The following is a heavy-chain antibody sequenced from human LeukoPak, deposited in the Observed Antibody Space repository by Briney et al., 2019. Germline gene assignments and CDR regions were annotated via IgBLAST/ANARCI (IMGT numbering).Heavy chain of an antibody. J-gene: IGHJ4*02. CDR1: RFPFRSYA. Sequence: PGGSLRLSCAASRFPFRSYAMNWVRQAPGKGLEWLAGISYDGTNENSADSVKGRFTISRDNSKNTLYLQMSSLRAEDTAVYYCVKVQYSSSWPPYFDYWGQGTLVTVSS. CDR3: VKVQYSSSWPPYFDY. D-gene: IGHD6-13*01. V-gene: IGHV3-30*14. CDR2: ISYDGTNE.